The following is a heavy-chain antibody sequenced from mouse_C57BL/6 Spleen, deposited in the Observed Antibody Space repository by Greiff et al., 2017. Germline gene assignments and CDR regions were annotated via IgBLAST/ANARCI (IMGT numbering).Heavy chain of an antibody. CDR1: GYTFTGYW. CDR3: ARRDSSGHDFDY. D-gene: IGHD3-2*02. V-gene: IGHV1-9*01. J-gene: IGHJ2*01. CDR2: ILPGSGST. Sequence: QVQLQQSGAELMKPGASVKLSCKATGYTFTGYWIEWVKQRPGHGLEWIGEILPGSGSTNSNEKFKGKATFTADTSSNTAYMQLSSLTTEDSAIYYCARRDSSGHDFDYWGQGTTLTVSS.